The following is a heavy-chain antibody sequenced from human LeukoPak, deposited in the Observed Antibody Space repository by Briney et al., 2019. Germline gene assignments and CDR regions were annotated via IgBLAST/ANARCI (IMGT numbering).Heavy chain of an antibody. CDR3: AKDAFSYNGVFDAFDI. Sequence: GGSLRLSCTASTFTFSDYAVSWVRQAPGKRPEWVSTIHGGAEGTFYADAVKGRFTISRDNSKHTLYLQMNSLKTEDTAVYYCAKDAFSYNGVFDAFDIWGQGTMVTVSS. D-gene: IGHD3-3*01. CDR2: IHGGAEGT. CDR1: TFTFSDYA. J-gene: IGHJ3*02. V-gene: IGHV3-23*01.